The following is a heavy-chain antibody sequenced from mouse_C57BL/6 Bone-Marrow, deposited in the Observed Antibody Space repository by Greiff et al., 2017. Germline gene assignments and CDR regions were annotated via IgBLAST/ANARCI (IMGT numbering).Heavy chain of an antibody. CDR1: GYTFTDYN. D-gene: IGHD2-4*01. J-gene: IGHJ3*01. Sequence: EVQLQESGPELVKPGASVKIPCKASGYTFTDYNMDWVKQSHGKSLEWIGDINPNSGGTIYNQKFKGKATLTVDKSSSTAYMGRRSLTSEDTAVYYCAREDYDGFAYWGKGTLVIVSA. CDR3: AREDYDGFAY. V-gene: IGHV1-18*01. CDR2: INPNSGGT.